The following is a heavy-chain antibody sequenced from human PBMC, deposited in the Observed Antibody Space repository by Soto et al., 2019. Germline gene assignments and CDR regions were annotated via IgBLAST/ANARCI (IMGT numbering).Heavy chain of an antibody. J-gene: IGHJ6*03. Sequence: SETLSLTCAVYGGSFSGYYWSWIRQPPGKGLEWIGEINHSGSTNYNPSLKSRVTISVDTSKNQFSLKLSSVTAADTAVYYCARGGGYFYMDVWDKGTTVTVSS. V-gene: IGHV4-34*01. CDR3: ARGGGYFYMDV. CDR2: INHSGST. CDR1: GGSFSGYY. D-gene: IGHD3-16*01.